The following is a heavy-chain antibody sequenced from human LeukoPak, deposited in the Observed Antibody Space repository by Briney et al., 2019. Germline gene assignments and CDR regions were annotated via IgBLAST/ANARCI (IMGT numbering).Heavy chain of an antibody. CDR2: INQDGSEK. J-gene: IGHJ3*02. CDR3: AREGHGDYHI. V-gene: IGHV3-7*01. D-gene: IGHD4-17*01. CDR1: LFTFRNHW. Sequence: GGSLRLSCAASLFTFRNHWMTWVRQAPGKGLERVANINQDGSEKYYVDAVKGRFSISRDNAKNSLYLQMNSLRVEDTALYFCAREGHGDYHIWGQGTMVIVSS.